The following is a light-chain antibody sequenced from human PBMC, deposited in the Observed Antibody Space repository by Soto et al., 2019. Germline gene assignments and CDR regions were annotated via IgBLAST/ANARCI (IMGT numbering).Light chain of an antibody. CDR2: DDT. J-gene: IGLJ1*01. CDR1: SSNIGAGYD. V-gene: IGLV1-40*01. Sequence: QSVLTQPPSVSGAPGRRVTISCTGSSSNIGAGYDVHWYQQVPGAAPKLVIYDDTNRPSGVPDRFSGSKSGTSASLAITGLQAEDEAVYFYQSYDSSLGGPYVFGTGTKLTVL. CDR3: QSYDSSLGGPYV.